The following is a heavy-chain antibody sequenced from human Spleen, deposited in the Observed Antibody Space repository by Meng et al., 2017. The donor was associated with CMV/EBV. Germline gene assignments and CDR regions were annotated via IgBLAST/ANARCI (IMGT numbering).Heavy chain of an antibody. CDR3: AGGIAARLTY. CDR2: IYSGGTT. J-gene: IGHJ4*02. V-gene: IGHV3-53*01. CDR1: GFTFSSYS. Sequence: GGSLRLSCAASGFTFSSYSMNWVRQTPGKGLEWVSVIYSGGTTFYADSVKGRFTISRDNSKNTLYLQMNSLRAEDTALYYCAGGIAARLTYWGQGTLVTVSS. D-gene: IGHD6-6*01.